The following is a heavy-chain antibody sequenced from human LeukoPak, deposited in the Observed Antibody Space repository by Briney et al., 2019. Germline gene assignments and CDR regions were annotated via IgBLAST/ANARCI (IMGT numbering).Heavy chain of an antibody. D-gene: IGHD2-21*02. V-gene: IGHV3-73*01. CDR1: GFTFSGSA. CDR2: IRSKANSYAT. J-gene: IGHJ4*02. CDR3: TRNAYCGGDCYKPFGY. Sequence: GGSLRLSCAASGFTFSGSAMHWVRQASGKGLEWVGRIRSKANSYATAYAASVKGRFTISRDDSKNTAYLQMNSLKTEDTAVYYCTRNAYCGGDCYKPFGYWGQGTLVTVSS.